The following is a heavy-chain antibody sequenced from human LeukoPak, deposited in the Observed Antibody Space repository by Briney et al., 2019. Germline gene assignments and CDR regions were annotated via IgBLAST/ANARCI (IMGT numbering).Heavy chain of an antibody. V-gene: IGHV4-31*03. J-gene: IGHJ4*02. CDR2: TSYRGTT. Sequence: SETLSLTCTVSGASIIDSGYYWSWIRQQPGKGLEWLGFTSYRGTTFYNPSLKSRVSISGDRAKSTFSLTLNSVTAADTAVYYCARDRTQYFYDNTGQGVFDYWGLGTLVTVSS. CDR1: GASIIDSGYY. CDR3: ARDRTQYFYDNTGQGVFDY. D-gene: IGHD3-22*01.